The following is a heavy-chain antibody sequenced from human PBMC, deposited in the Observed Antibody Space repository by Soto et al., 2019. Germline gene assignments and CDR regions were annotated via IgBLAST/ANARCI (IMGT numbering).Heavy chain of an antibody. D-gene: IGHD3-22*01. CDR2: LYYGRSA. CDR3: ALRSMAVVPEY. V-gene: IGHV4-59*01. CDR1: GDSISSYY. Sequence: QVQLQESGPGLVKPSETLSLTCAVSGDSISSYYCMWIRQPPGKGLESIGYLYYGRSANYNPSLKRRVTLSVDTSPNQCSLTLSSMTAADTAVYYCALRSMAVVPEYWGQGTLVTVSS. J-gene: IGHJ4*02.